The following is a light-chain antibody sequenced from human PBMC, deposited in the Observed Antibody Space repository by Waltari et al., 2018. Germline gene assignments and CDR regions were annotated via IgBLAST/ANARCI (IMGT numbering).Light chain of an antibody. CDR2: EDN. CDR1: SGSIVSNY. CDR3: QSFDSSNIV. J-gene: IGLJ2*01. V-gene: IGLV6-57*02. Sequence: NFILPQPHSVSESPGKTVTISCTGSSGSIVSNYVQWYQQRPGRAPTVVIFEDNHRPSGVPDRFSGSIDSSSNSASLTISGLETEDEADYYCQSFDSSNIVFGGGTKLTVL.